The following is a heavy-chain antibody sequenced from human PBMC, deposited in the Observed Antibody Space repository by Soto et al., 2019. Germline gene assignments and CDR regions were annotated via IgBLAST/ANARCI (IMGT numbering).Heavy chain of an antibody. Sequence: PSETLSLTCTVSGGSISSSTYYWGWIRQPPGKGLEWIGSINYSGTTYYNTSLKSRVTISVDRSKNQFSLKLSSVTAADTAVYYCARRTHSSNWYSFFDPWGQGTLVTVSS. CDR3: ARRTHSSNWYSFFDP. V-gene: IGHV4-39*07. CDR1: GGSISSSTYY. D-gene: IGHD6-13*01. J-gene: IGHJ5*02. CDR2: INYSGTT.